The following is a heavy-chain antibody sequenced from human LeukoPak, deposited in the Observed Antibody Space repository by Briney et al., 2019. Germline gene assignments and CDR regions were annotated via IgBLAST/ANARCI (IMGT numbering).Heavy chain of an antibody. D-gene: IGHD2-8*01. CDR3: ARDFKGYCTNGVCYEYDY. J-gene: IGHJ4*02. CDR2: ISAYNGNT. Sequence: RASVKVSCKASGYTFTSYDINWVRQAPGQGLEWMGWISAYNGNTNYAQKLQGRVTMTTDTSTSTAYTELRCLRSDDTAVYYCARDFKGYCTNGVCYEYDYWGQGTLVTVSS. CDR1: GYTFTSYD. V-gene: IGHV1-18*01.